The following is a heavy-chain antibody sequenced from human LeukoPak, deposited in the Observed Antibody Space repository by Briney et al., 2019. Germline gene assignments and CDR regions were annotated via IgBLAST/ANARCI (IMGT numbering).Heavy chain of an antibody. J-gene: IGHJ6*02. CDR2: IYTSGST. D-gene: IGHD5-18*01. Sequence: SETLSLTCTVSGGSISSYYWSWIRQPAGKGLEWIGRIYTSGSTNYNPSLKSRVTMSVDTSKNQFSLKLSSVTAADTAVYYCAREIGIQLWSPPDYYGMDVWGQGTTVTVSS. CDR3: AREIGIQLWSPPDYYGMDV. V-gene: IGHV4-4*07. CDR1: GGSISSYY.